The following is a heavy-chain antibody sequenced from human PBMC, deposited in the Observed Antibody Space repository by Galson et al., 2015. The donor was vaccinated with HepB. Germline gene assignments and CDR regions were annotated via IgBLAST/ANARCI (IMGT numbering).Heavy chain of an antibody. CDR3: ARELRGNWYFDL. D-gene: IGHD1-26*01. J-gene: IGHJ2*01. V-gene: IGHV3-74*01. Sequence: SLRLSCAASGFSFSRYWMHWVRQAPGKGLVWVSRINSDGSITTYADSVKGRFTISRDNAKNTLNLQMNSLRAEDTAVYYCARELRGNWYFDLWGRGTLVTVSS. CDR1: GFSFSRYW. CDR2: INSDGSIT.